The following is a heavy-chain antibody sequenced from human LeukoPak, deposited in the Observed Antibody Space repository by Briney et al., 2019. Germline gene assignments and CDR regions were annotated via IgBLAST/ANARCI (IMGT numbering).Heavy chain of an antibody. Sequence: GGSLRLSCVGSGFTFRSHAMSWVRQAPEKGLEFVSGIYENGGTTYYADSVKGRFSISRDNSKNTLYLQMNSLGAEDTAVYYCAKGLPATLLDYWGQGTLVTVSS. D-gene: IGHD2-2*01. V-gene: IGHV3-23*01. CDR1: GFTFRSHA. J-gene: IGHJ4*02. CDR2: IYENGGTT. CDR3: AKGLPATLLDY.